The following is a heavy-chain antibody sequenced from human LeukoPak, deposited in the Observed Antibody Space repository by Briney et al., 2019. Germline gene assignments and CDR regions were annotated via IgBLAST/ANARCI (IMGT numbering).Heavy chain of an antibody. D-gene: IGHD1-1*01. V-gene: IGHV1-2*02. CDR2: INPNSGGT. CDR3: ARGHWNDGNDC. J-gene: IGHJ4*02. CDR1: GYTFTDYY. Sequence: ASVKVSCKASGYTFTDYYMHWVRQAPGQGLEWMGWINPNSGGTNYAQRFQGRVTMTRDTSISTAYMELSGLRSDDTAVYYCARGHWNDGNDCWGQGTLVIVSS.